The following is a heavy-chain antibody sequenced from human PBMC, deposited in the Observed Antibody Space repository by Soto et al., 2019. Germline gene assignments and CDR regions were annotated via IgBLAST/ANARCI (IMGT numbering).Heavy chain of an antibody. V-gene: IGHV4-39*01. CDR2: SFFTGNI. Sequence: PAGTLALTCTVSCASRSTISYYWGWMRQRPGKGLDGVGSSFFTGNIYYNPSLESGVTISVDTATKQSCLKMNPLSASDNAGYYCVSRYCSGRSCYNLGFDSWGQGALVPVSS. CDR1: CASRSTISYY. J-gene: IGHJ4*02. CDR3: VSRYCSGRSCYNLGFDS. D-gene: IGHD2-15*01.